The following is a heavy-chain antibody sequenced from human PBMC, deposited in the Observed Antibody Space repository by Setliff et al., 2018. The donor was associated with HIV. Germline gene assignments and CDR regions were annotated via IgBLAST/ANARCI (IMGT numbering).Heavy chain of an antibody. CDR3: ARDFVEGIAVTDWFDP. V-gene: IGHV1-18*01. D-gene: IGHD6-19*01. J-gene: IGHJ5*02. CDR1: GYTFTRYE. CDR2: MNPNSGNT. Sequence: ASVKVSCKASGYTFTRYEINWVRQATGQGLEWMGRMNPNSGNTNYAQKLQGRVTMTTDTSTSTAYMELRSLRSDDTAVYYCARDFVEGIAVTDWFDPWGQGTLVTVSS.